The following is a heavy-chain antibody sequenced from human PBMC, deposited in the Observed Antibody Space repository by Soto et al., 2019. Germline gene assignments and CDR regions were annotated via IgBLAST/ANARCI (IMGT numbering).Heavy chain of an antibody. CDR2: IYPGDSDT. CDR3: ARGGGNGGMDV. J-gene: IGHJ6*02. CDR1: GYSFTIYC. V-gene: IGHV5-51*01. Sequence: PGESLKISCKGSGYSFTIYCIGWVLQRPWKGLEWMGIIYPGDSDTRYSPSFQGQVTISADKSISTADLQWSSLKASDTAMYYWARGGGNGGMDVWGQGTTVTVSS. D-gene: IGHD2-8*01.